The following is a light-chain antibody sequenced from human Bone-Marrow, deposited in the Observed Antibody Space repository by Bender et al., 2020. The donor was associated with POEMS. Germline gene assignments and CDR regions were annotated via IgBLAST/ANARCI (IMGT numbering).Light chain of an antibody. V-gene: IGLV2-14*03. CDR1: SSDVGAYEY. CDR2: DVS. Sequence: QSALTQPASVSGSPGQSITISCTGSSSDVGAYEYVSWYQQHPGKAPKLLISDVSFRSSGISNRFSGSKSDNTAALTISGLQPEDEADYFCSSYTATGTLFGGGTKVTVL. J-gene: IGLJ3*02. CDR3: SSYTATGTL.